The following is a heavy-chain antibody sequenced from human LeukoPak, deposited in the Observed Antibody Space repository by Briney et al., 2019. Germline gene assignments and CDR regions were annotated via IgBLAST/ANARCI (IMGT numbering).Heavy chain of an antibody. Sequence: ASVKVSCKASGYTFTSYAMHWVRQAPGQRLEWMGWINAGNGNTKYSQKFQGRVTITRDTSASTAYMELSSLRSEDTAVYYCAREDYGAGWFDPWGQGTLVTVSS. V-gene: IGHV1-3*01. CDR3: AREDYGAGWFDP. D-gene: IGHD4-17*01. CDR2: INAGNGNT. CDR1: GYTFTSYA. J-gene: IGHJ5*02.